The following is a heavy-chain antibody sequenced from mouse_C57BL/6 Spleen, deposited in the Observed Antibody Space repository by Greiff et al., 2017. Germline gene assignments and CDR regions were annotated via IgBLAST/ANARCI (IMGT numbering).Heavy chain of an antibody. V-gene: IGHV1-15*01. D-gene: IGHD1-1*02. J-gene: IGHJ4*01. CDR1: GYTFTDYE. CDR3: TLDGGYAMDY. Sequence: QVQLQQSGAELVRPGASVTLSCKASGYTFTDYEMHWVKQTPVHGLEWIGAIDPETGGTAYNQKFKGKAILTADKSSSTAYMELRSLTSEDSAVYYCTLDGGYAMDYWGQGTSVTVSS. CDR2: IDPETGGT.